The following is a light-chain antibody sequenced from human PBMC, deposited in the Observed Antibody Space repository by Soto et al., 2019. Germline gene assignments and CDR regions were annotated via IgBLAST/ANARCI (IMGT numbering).Light chain of an antibody. J-gene: IGLJ2*01. Sequence: NFMLTQPHSVSESPGKTVTISCTRSSGSLASNYVQWNQQRPGSAPTTVIYEDNQRPSGVPDRFSGSIDSSSNSASLTISGLKTEDEADYYCQSYDSSTLVFGGGTKLTVL. CDR2: EDN. CDR3: QSYDSSTLV. CDR1: SGSLASNY. V-gene: IGLV6-57*04.